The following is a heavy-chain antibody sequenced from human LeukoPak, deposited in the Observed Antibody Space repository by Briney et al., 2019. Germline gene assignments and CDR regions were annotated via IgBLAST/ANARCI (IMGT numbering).Heavy chain of an antibody. CDR3: ASGIAAAGTGDY. D-gene: IGHD6-13*01. Sequence: PGGSLRLSCAASGFTFRNYWMTWVRQAPGKGLEWVAFIRHDGSNKYYADSVKGRFTISRDNSKNTLYLQMNSLRAEDTAVYYCASGIAAAGTGDYWGQGTLVTVSS. J-gene: IGHJ4*02. CDR2: IRHDGSNK. V-gene: IGHV3-30*02. CDR1: GFTFRNYW.